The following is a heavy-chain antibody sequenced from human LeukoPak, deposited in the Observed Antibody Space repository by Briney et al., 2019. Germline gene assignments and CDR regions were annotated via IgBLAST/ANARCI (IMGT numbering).Heavy chain of an antibody. CDR1: GFTFSSYW. V-gene: IGHV3-74*01. CDR3: ARGRPHGNDY. J-gene: IGHJ4*02. Sequence: GGSLRLSCAASGFTFSSYWVNWVRQAPGKGLVWVSRIASDGSSTTYADSVKGRFSISRNNAKNTLYLQMNSLRVEDTAVYYCARGRPHGNDYWGQGTLVTVSS. D-gene: IGHD4-23*01. CDR2: IASDGSST.